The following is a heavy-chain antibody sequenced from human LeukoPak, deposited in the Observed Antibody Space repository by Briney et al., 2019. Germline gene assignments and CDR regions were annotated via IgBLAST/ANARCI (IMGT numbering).Heavy chain of an antibody. D-gene: IGHD6-13*01. CDR2: INPDGGST. CDR3: TRGQQLVGD. J-gene: IGHJ4*02. Sequence: QPGGSLRLSCAASGFTFSSYWMHWFRHAPGKGLVWVSRINPDGGSTAYADSVKGRFTISRDNAKNTLYLQMNSLRVEDTAVYYCTRGQQLVGDWGQGTLVTVSS. V-gene: IGHV3-74*01. CDR1: GFTFSSYW.